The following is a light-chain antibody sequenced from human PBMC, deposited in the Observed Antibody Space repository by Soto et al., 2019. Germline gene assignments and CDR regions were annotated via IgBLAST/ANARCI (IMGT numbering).Light chain of an antibody. J-gene: IGLJ1*01. CDR1: SSNMGTNT. CDR2: VND. Sequence: QSVLTQPPSASGTPGQRVTISCFGGSSNMGTNTVGWYQQLPGAAPKVLIYVNDNLPSEVPDRCSGSNSGTSASLTISGLKSEDEADSYCGAWDDNLDAHVFGTGTKLTVL. CDR3: GAWDDNLDAHV. V-gene: IGLV1-44*01.